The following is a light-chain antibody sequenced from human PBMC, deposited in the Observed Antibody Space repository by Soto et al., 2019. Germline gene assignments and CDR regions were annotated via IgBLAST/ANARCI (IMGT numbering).Light chain of an antibody. Sequence: IQMTQSPSSLSASVGDRVTITCRASQHIDKWLAWYQQKAGKAPKLLIYDVSILESGVPSRFSGSGSGTEFTLTISSLQADDFATYYCQQYNSYSWTFGQGTKVDIK. CDR3: QQYNSYSWT. J-gene: IGKJ1*01. V-gene: IGKV1-5*01. CDR1: QHIDKW. CDR2: DVS.